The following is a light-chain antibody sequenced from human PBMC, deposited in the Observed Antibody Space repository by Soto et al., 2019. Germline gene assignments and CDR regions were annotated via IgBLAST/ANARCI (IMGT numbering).Light chain of an antibody. CDR3: HQRQSWPRT. J-gene: IGKJ1*01. V-gene: IGKV3-11*01. CDR1: QAVNTR. Sequence: EIVLTQSPATLSSFPGERVTLSCRASQAVNTRLAWYQHKPGQAPRLLIYLTSNRAAGIPARFSGSGSETDFTLNISDVEPEDFAVYYCHQRQSWPRTFGQGTKVDIK. CDR2: LTS.